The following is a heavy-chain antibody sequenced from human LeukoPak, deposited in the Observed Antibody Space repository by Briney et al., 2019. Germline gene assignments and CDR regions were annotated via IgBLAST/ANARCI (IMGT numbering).Heavy chain of an antibody. V-gene: IGHV3-30*18. J-gene: IGHJ6*03. Sequence: GGSLRLSCAASGFTFNNYGMHWVRQAPGKGLEWVAVISDDGRNKYYADSVTGRFTISRDNSKNMLSLQMNSLRAEDTAVYYCAKGMGYASGSSYSYYYYMDVWGKGTTVTISS. CDR1: GFTFNNYG. D-gene: IGHD3-10*01. CDR2: ISDDGRNK. CDR3: AKGMGYASGSSYSYYYYMDV.